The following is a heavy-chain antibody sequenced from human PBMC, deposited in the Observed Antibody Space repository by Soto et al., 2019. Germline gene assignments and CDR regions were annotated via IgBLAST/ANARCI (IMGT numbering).Heavy chain of an antibody. Sequence: SSETLSLPCSVSGGSIRSYYWSWIRQSPEKGLEWIGYFYHSGNSNYNPSLKSRVTISVDTSKNQLSLSLRSVTAADTAVYFCARISSVDPYGYVNGGLDVWGQGTTVTVSS. J-gene: IGHJ6*02. CDR1: GGSIRSYY. D-gene: IGHD5-18*01. CDR3: ARISSVDPYGYVNGGLDV. CDR2: FYHSGNS. V-gene: IGHV4-59*01.